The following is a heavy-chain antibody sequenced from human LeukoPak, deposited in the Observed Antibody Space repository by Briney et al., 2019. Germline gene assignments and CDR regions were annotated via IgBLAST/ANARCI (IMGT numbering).Heavy chain of an antibody. V-gene: IGHV3-30*18. D-gene: IGHD6-13*01. CDR3: AKDQMGHIAAVDY. Sequence: GGSLRPSCAASGFTFSSYGMHWVRQAPGKGLEWVAVISYDGSNKYYADSVKGRFTISRDNSKNTLYLQMNSLRAEDTAVYYCAKDQMGHIAAVDYWGQGTLVTVSS. CDR1: GFTFSSYG. CDR2: ISYDGSNK. J-gene: IGHJ4*02.